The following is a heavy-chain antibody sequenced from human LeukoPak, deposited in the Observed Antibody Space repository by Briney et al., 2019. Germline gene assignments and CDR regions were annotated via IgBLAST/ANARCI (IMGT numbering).Heavy chain of an antibody. CDR1: GGSISPYY. Sequence: SETLSLTCTVSGGSISPYYYNWIRQPPGKGLEWIGYIYYTGSTNYNPSLNPSLKSRVTISVDTSKNQFCMKLSSVTAADAAVYYCARAPAWFDTWGQGILVTVSS. CDR2: IYYTGST. CDR3: ARAPAWFDT. V-gene: IGHV4-59*01. J-gene: IGHJ5*02.